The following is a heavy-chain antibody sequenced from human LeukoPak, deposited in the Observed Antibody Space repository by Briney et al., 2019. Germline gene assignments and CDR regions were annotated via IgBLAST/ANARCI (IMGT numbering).Heavy chain of an antibody. D-gene: IGHD6-13*01. CDR2: IYPGDSDT. Sequence: GESLKISCKGSGYSFTSYWIGWVRQMPGKGLEWMGIIYPGDSDTRYSPSFQGQVTISADESISTAYLQWSSLKASDTAMYYCARPNTYSSSWYSLNYWGQGTLVAVSS. CDR3: ARPNTYSSSWYSLNY. CDR1: GYSFTSYW. J-gene: IGHJ4*02. V-gene: IGHV5-51*01.